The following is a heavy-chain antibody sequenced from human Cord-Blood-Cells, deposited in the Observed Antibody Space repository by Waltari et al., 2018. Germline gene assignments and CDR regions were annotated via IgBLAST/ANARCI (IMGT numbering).Heavy chain of an antibody. V-gene: IGHV3-9*01. CDR3: AKSESGYDLGDY. CDR2: ISWNSGSI. CDR1: GFPFDDYA. J-gene: IGHJ4*02. Sequence: EVQLVESGGGLVQPGRSLRLSCAASGFPFDDYAMHWVRQAPGKGLEWVSGISWNSGSIGYADSVKGRFTISRDNAKNSLYLQMNSLRAEDTALYYCAKSESGYDLGDYWGQGTLVTVSS. D-gene: IGHD5-12*01.